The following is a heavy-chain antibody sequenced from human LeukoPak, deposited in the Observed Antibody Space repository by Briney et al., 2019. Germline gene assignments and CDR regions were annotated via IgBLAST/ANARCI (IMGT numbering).Heavy chain of an antibody. CDR3: ARYTAYSYGLFGYYYYYMDV. D-gene: IGHD5-18*01. CDR2: IYYSGST. J-gene: IGHJ6*03. V-gene: IGHV4-59*01. Sequence: PSETLSLTCTVSGGSISSYYWSWIRQPPGKGLEWIGYIYYSGSTNYNPSLKSRVTISVDTSKNQFSLKLSSVTAADTAVYYCARYTAYSYGLFGYYYYYMDVWGKGTTVTVSS. CDR1: GGSISSYY.